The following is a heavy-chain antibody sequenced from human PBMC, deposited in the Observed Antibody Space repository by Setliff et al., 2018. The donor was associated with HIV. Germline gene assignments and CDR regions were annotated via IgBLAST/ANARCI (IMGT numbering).Heavy chain of an antibody. J-gene: IGHJ4*02. Sequence: PSETLSLTCAVYGGSFSGYYWNWIRQSPGKGLEWIGEITHSGSTNYNPSLKSRVTISIDTSKNQFSLKLRSVTAADTAVYWCAREDSSYHYFDSWGQGMLVTVPQ. CDR1: GGSFSGYY. V-gene: IGHV4-34*01. CDR3: AREDSSYHYFDS. CDR2: ITHSGST. D-gene: IGHD3-22*01.